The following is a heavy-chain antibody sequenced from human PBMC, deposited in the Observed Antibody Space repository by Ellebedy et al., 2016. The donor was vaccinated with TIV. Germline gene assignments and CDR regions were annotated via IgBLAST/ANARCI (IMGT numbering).Heavy chain of an antibody. V-gene: IGHV4-59*01. Sequence: MPSETLSLTCTVSGGSISSYYWSWIRQPPGKGLAWIGYIYYSGSTNYNPSLKSRVTISVDTSKTQFSLKLSSVTAADPAVYYCARGYSSGWYNWFDPWGQGTLVTVSS. CDR2: IYYSGST. J-gene: IGHJ5*02. D-gene: IGHD6-19*01. CDR3: ARGYSSGWYNWFDP. CDR1: GGSISSYY.